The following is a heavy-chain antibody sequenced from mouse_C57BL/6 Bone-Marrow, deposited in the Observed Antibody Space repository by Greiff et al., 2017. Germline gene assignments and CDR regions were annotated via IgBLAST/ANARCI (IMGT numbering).Heavy chain of an antibody. CDR1: GFNIKDDY. CDR2: IDPENGDT. Sequence: VQLQQSGAELVRPGASVKLSCTASGFNIKDDYMHWVKQRPEQGLEWIGWIDPENGDTEYASKFQGKATITADTSSNTAYLQLRSLTSEDTAVYYCTGVLLRYWFAYWGQGALVTVSA. D-gene: IGHD1-1*01. V-gene: IGHV14-4*01. J-gene: IGHJ3*01. CDR3: TGVLLRYWFAY.